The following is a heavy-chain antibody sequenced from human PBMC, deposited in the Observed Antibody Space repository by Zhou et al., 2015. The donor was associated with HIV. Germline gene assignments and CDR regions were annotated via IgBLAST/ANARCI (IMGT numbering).Heavy chain of an antibody. CDR1: TEMKVTYF. CDR3: ARVGNEFLTYSFDY. J-gene: IGHJ4*02. CDR2: INPSGGGT. D-gene: IGHD2-21*01. Sequence: MQVVQSAAALREPGTSVRLSCETSTEMKVTYFTHWVRQVPGEGPEWMGRINPSGGGTSYAQKFQGRVTMTRDTSISTAYMELTSLRSDDTAVYYCARVGNEFLTYSFDYWGQGTLVTVSS. V-gene: IGHV1-2*06.